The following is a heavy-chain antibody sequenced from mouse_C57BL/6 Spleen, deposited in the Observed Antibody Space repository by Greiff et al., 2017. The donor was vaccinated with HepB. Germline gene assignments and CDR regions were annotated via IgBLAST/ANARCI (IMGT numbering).Heavy chain of an antibody. V-gene: IGHV1-50*01. CDR1: GYTFTSYW. D-gene: IGHD1-1*01. J-gene: IGHJ1*03. CDR2: IDPSDSYT. CDR3: ALYGSSHWYFDV. Sequence: QVQLQQPGAELVKPGASVKLSCKASGYTFTSYWMQWVKQRPGQGLEWIGEIDPSDSYTNYNQKLKGKATLTVDTSSSTAYMQLSSLTSEDSAVYYCALYGSSHWYFDVWGTGTTVTVSS.